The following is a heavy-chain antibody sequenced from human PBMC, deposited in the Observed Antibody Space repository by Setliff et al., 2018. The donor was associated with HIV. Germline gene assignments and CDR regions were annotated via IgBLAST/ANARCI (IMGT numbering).Heavy chain of an antibody. CDR3: ARHDSGGYYSLDN. CDR1: GYSISSGYY. CDR2: IYHSGTT. D-gene: IGHD3-22*01. J-gene: IGHJ4*02. Sequence: PSETLSLTCAVSGYSISSGYYGGWIRQPPGKGLEWVGSIYHSGTTYYNPSRKRRVTIAVDTSKNQFSLKLSSVTAAATAVYYCARHDSGGYYSLDNWGQGTLVTVSS. V-gene: IGHV4-38-2*01.